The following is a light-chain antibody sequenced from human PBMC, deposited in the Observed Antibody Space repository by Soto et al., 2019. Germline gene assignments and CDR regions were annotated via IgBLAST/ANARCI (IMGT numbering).Light chain of an antibody. V-gene: IGKV1-5*01. Sequence: IQVTQYPPTLSASVGDRVTITCRASQTISTWMAWYQQKPGKAPKLLVYDASTLQSGVASRFSGSGSGTEFTLIISGLQPDDSATYYCQQYTNTNNPWMFGQGTKVGIK. CDR1: QTISTW. CDR3: QQYTNTNNPWM. J-gene: IGKJ1*01. CDR2: DAS.